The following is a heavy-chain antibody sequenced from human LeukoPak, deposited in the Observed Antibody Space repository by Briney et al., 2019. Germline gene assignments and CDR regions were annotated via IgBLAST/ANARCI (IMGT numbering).Heavy chain of an antibody. CDR1: GFIFDDYA. J-gene: IGHJ4*02. CDR3: AKPIYDSSGYTIVGFDY. Sequence: PGRSLRLSCAASGFIFDDYAMHWVRHAPGKGLEWVSGISWNGGRTAYADSVKGRLTISRDNAKNSLYLQMNSLRAEDTALYYCAKPIYDSSGYTIVGFDYWGQGTLVTVSS. CDR2: ISWNGGRT. V-gene: IGHV3-9*01. D-gene: IGHD3-22*01.